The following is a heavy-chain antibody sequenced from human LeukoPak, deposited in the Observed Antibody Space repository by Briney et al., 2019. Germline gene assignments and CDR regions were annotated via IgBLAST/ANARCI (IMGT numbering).Heavy chain of an antibody. D-gene: IGHD3-10*01. CDR2: INPNSGGT. Sequence: ASVNVSCKASGYTFTGYYMHWVRQAPGQGLEWMGRINPNSGGTNYAQKFQGRVTMTRDTSISTAYMELSRLRSDDTAVYYCARDPPGSGAGMDVWGQGTTVTVSS. V-gene: IGHV1-2*06. CDR3: ARDPPGSGAGMDV. CDR1: GYTFTGYY. J-gene: IGHJ6*02.